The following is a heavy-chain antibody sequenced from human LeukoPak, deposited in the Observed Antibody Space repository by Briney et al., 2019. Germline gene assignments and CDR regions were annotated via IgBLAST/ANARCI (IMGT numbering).Heavy chain of an antibody. CDR3: ARRGGPDYYGSGSYWYFDL. CDR2: IYYSGTT. CDR1: GGSISSSSYY. Sequence: PSETLSLTCTVAGGSISSSSYYWGWIRQPPGKRLEWIGSIYYSGTTYYNPSLKRRVTISVDTSKNQFSLKLSSVTAADTAVYYCARRGGPDYYGSGSYWYFDLWGRGTLVTVSS. J-gene: IGHJ2*01. D-gene: IGHD3-10*01. V-gene: IGHV4-39*01.